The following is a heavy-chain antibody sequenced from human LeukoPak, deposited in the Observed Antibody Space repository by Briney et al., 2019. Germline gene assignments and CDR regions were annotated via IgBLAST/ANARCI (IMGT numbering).Heavy chain of an antibody. CDR3: AVGATTGWWYFDL. D-gene: IGHD1-26*01. J-gene: IGHJ2*01. Sequence: SETLSLTCTVSGGSISSYYLSWIRQPPGKGLEWIGYIYYSGSTNYNPSLKSRVTISVDTSKNQFSLKLSSVTAADTAVYYCAVGATTGWWYFDLWGRGTLVTVSS. CDR2: IYYSGST. CDR1: GGSISSYY. V-gene: IGHV4-59*01.